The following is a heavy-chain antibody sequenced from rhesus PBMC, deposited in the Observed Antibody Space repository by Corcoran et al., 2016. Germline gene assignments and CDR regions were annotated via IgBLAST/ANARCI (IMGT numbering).Heavy chain of an antibody. D-gene: IGHD3-3*01. V-gene: IGHV4S10*01. CDR3: ARDWGMWTGYSLDS. CDR2: IYGSATST. CDR1: GGSISDNYR. J-gene: IGHJ6*01. Sequence: QVQLQESGPGVVKPSETLSLTCAVSGGSISDNYRWSWIRQPPGKGLEWIGFIYGSATSTKYNPYFKSRVTSSKDTSKNQFSLNLISVTAADTAVYYCARDWGMWTGYSLDSWGQGVVVTVSS.